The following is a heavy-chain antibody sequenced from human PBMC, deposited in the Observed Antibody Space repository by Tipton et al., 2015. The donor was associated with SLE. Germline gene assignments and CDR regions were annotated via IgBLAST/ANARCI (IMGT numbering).Heavy chain of an antibody. Sequence: TLSLTCTVSGGSVSSQYWSWIRQPPGKGLEWIGSVFYSGDSYYTPSLKSRVTISVDTFKSQFSLKLGSVTAADTAVYYCARHAYDNSYFDSWGQGTLVTVSS. J-gene: IGHJ4*02. CDR1: GGSVSSQY. CDR2: VFYSGDS. CDR3: ARHAYDNSYFDS. V-gene: IGHV4-59*05. D-gene: IGHD3-16*01.